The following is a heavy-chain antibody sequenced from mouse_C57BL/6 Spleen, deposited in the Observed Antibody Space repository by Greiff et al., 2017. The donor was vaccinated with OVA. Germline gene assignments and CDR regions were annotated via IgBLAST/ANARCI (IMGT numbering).Heavy chain of an antibody. D-gene: IGHD3-1*01. J-gene: IGHJ2*01. Sequence: EVQLQESGPGMVKPSQSLSLTCTVTGYSITSGYDWHWIRHFPGNKLEWMGYISYSGSTNYNPSLKSRISITHDTSKNHFFLKLNSVTTEDTATYSCARDRGGYFDYWGQGTTLTVSS. CDR2: ISYSGST. CDR1: GYSITSGYD. CDR3: ARDRGGYFDY. V-gene: IGHV3-1*01.